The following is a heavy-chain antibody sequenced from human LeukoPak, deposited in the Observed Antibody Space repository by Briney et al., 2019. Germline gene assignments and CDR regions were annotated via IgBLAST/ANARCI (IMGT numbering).Heavy chain of an antibody. CDR1: GFTFNNYD. D-gene: IGHD3-10*01. CDR3: ARGVTMVRGVGKTYYFDS. Sequence: GSLRLSCAASGFTFNNYDMHWVRQPTGKGLEWVSAIGIAGDTYYPGSVKGRFSISRENAKNSLYLQMNSLRAGDSAVYYCARGVTMVRGVGKTYYFDSWGQGTLVTVSS. V-gene: IGHV3-13*01. J-gene: IGHJ4*02. CDR2: IGIAGDT.